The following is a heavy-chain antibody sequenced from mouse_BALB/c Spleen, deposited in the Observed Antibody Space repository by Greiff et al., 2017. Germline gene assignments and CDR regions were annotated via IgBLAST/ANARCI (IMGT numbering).Heavy chain of an antibody. Sequence: EVQLKESGPSLVKPSQTLSLTCSVTGDSITSGYWNWIRKFPGNKLEYMGYISYSGSTYYNPSLKSRISITRDTSKNQYYLQLNSVTTEDTATYYCARWVYGSSLYYYAMDYWGQGTSVTVSS. CDR3: ARWVYGSSLYYYAMDY. J-gene: IGHJ4*01. D-gene: IGHD1-1*01. V-gene: IGHV3-8*02. CDR2: ISYSGST. CDR1: GDSITSGY.